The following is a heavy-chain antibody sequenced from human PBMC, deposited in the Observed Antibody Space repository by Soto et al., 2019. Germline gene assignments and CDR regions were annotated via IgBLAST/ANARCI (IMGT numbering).Heavy chain of an antibody. CDR2: ITFDGSGI. Sequence: EVQLVESGGKVVQPGGSLRLSCVASGFTFSVYWMSWVRQAPGEGLEWVARITFDGSGIQYADSVKGRFSISRDNAGNSVYLQMNSLGGEDTAVYYCARDSGYRSVASGNHYFDYWGQGALVTVTS. CDR3: ARDSGYRSVASGNHYFDY. D-gene: IGHD5-18*01. J-gene: IGHJ4*02. V-gene: IGHV3-7*01. CDR1: GFTFSVYW.